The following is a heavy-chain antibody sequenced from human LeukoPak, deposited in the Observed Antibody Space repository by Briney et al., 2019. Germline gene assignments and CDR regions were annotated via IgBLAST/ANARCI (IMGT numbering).Heavy chain of an antibody. D-gene: IGHD3-3*01. V-gene: IGHV3-21*01. CDR1: GFTFSSYS. CDR2: VSSSSSYI. J-gene: IGHJ4*02. CDR3: ATGITIFGVRDY. Sequence: GGSLRLSCAASGFTFSSYSMNWVRQAPGKGLEWVSSVSSSSSYIYYADSVKGRFTISRDNAKNSLYLQMNSLRAEDTAVYYCATGITIFGVRDYWGQGTLVTVSS.